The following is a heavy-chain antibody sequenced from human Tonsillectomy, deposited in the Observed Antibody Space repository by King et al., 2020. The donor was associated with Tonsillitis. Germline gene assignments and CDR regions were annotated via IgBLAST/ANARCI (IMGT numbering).Heavy chain of an antibody. J-gene: IGHJ4*02. V-gene: IGHV1-2*02. CDR3: ARDDPGQGILGY. CDR1: GYTYTGYY. CDR2: INPNSGGT. D-gene: IGHD3-16*01. Sequence: VQLVESGAEVKKPGASVKVSCKASGYTYTGYYMHWVRQAPGHVLEWMGWINPNSGGTNYEQKVQGRVTMTRDTSISTAYMELSRLRSDDTAVYYCARDDPGQGILGYWGQGTLVTVSS.